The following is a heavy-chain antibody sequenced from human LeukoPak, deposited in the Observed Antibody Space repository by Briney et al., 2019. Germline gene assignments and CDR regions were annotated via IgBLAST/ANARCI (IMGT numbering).Heavy chain of an antibody. CDR3: ARDSPYGTAGY. Sequence: GGSLRLSCAASGFTFSNYNMSWVRQAPGKGLEWVSSISSSRSYIYYADSVKGRFTTSRDNTTNSLYLQMNSLSAEDTAVYYCARDSPYGTAGYWGQGTLVTVSS. V-gene: IGHV3-21*01. CDR2: ISSSRSYI. D-gene: IGHD2-8*02. CDR1: GFTFSNYN. J-gene: IGHJ4*02.